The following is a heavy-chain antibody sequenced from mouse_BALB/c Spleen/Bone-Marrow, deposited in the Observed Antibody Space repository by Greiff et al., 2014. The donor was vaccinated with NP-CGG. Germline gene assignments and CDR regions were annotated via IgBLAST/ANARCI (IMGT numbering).Heavy chain of an antibody. CDR3: ARGGARATGWFAY. J-gene: IGHJ3*01. CDR2: ISYSGST. Sequence: VQLKESGPGLVKPSQSLSLTCTVTGYSITSDYAWNWIRQFPGNKLEWMGYISYSGSTSYNPSLKSRISITRDTSKNQFFLQLNSVTTEDTATYYCARGGARATGWFAYWGHGTLVTVSA. V-gene: IGHV3-2*02. D-gene: IGHD3-1*01. CDR1: GYSITSDYA.